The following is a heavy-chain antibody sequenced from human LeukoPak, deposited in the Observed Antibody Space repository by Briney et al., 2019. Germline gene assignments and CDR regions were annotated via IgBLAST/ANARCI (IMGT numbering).Heavy chain of an antibody. CDR1: GFTFSSYA. J-gene: IGHJ4*02. V-gene: IGHV3-21*05. Sequence: PGGSLRLSCAASGFTFSSYAMSWVRQAPGKGLEWVSYISSSSSYIYYADSVKGRFTISRDNAKNSLYLQMNSLRAEDTAVYYCARDSGSNDYWGQGTLVTVSS. D-gene: IGHD3-10*01. CDR2: ISSSSSYI. CDR3: ARDSGSNDY.